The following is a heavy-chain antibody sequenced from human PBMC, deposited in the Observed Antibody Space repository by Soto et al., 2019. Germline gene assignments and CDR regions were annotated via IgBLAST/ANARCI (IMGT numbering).Heavy chain of an antibody. Sequence: GGSLRLSCAASGFTFSSYSMNWVRQAPGKGLEWVSYISSSSSSTIYYADSVKGRFTISRDNAKNSLVLQMNSLRAEDTAVYYCSRDSGYGYYFDYWGQGTLVTVSS. CDR3: SRDSGYGYYFDY. V-gene: IGHV3-48*01. CDR2: ISSSSSSTI. J-gene: IGHJ4*02. CDR1: GFTFSSYS. D-gene: IGHD5-12*01.